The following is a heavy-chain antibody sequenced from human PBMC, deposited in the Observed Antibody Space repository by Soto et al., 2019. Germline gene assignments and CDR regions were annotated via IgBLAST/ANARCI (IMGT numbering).Heavy chain of an antibody. V-gene: IGHV1-69*02. CDR2: IIPILGIA. CDR3: ARIGRYYGSVSLNAFDI. Sequence: QVQLVQSGAEVKKPGSSVKVSCKASGGTFSSYTISWVRQAPGQGLEWMGRIIPILGIANYAQKFQGRVTITADKSTSTAYMELSSLRSEDTAVYYCARIGRYYGSVSLNAFDIWGQGTIVTVSS. D-gene: IGHD3-10*01. CDR1: GGTFSSYT. J-gene: IGHJ3*02.